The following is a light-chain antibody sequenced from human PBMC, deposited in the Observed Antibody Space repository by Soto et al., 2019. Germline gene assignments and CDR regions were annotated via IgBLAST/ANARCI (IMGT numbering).Light chain of an antibody. CDR1: QSVSSSY. CDR2: DAS. V-gene: IGKV3D-20*01. Sequence: EIVLTQSPGTLSLSPGERATLSCRASQSVSSSYLAWYQQKPGLAPRLLIYDASRRATGIPDRFSGSGSGADFSLSISRLEPEDFAVYYCQQYGSSPCTFGQGTKVDIK. CDR3: QQYGSSPCT. J-gene: IGKJ1*01.